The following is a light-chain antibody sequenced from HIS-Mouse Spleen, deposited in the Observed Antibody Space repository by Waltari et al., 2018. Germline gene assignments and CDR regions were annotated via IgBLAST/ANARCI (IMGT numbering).Light chain of an antibody. CDR2: EDS. CDR1: ALPKKS. J-gene: IGLJ2*01. CDR3: YSTDSSGNHRV. Sequence: YELTQPPSVSVSPGQTARITCSGDALPKKSAYWYQQKSGQAPVLVIYEDSKRPSGIPERFSGSSSGTMATLTISGAQVEDEADYYCYSTDSSGNHRVFGGGTKLTVL. V-gene: IGLV3-10*01.